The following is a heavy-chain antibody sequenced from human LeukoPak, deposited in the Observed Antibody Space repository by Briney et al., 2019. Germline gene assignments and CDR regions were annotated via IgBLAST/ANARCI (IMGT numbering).Heavy chain of an antibody. CDR1: GYTFTGYY. Sequence: ASVKVSCKASGYTFTGYYMHWVRQAPGRGLEWMGWINPNSGGTNYAQKFQGRVTMTRDTSISTAYMELSRLRSDDTAVYYCARDLDIAVAGYFDYWGRGTLVTVSS. V-gene: IGHV1-2*02. CDR3: ARDLDIAVAGYFDY. D-gene: IGHD6-19*01. J-gene: IGHJ4*02. CDR2: INPNSGGT.